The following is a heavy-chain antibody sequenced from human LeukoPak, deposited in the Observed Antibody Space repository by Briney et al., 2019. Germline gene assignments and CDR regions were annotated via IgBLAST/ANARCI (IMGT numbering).Heavy chain of an antibody. CDR2: ISSSSSYI. Sequence: GGSLRLSCAASGFTFSSYAMSWVRQAPGKGLEWVSSISSSSSYIYYADSVKGRFTISRDNAKNSLYLQMNSLRAEDTAVYYCARDLAVAGAIDYWGQGTLVTVSS. V-gene: IGHV3-21*01. CDR3: ARDLAVAGAIDY. J-gene: IGHJ4*02. CDR1: GFTFSSYA. D-gene: IGHD6-19*01.